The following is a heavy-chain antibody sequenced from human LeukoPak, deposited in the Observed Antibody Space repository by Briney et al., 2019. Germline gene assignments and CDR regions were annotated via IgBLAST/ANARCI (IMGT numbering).Heavy chain of an antibody. J-gene: IGHJ6*03. CDR1: GYTFTSYD. CDR2: MNPNSGNT. Sequence: ASVKVSCKASGYTFTSYDINWVRQAPGQGLEWMGWMNPNSGNTDYVQKFQGRVTITRNTSISTAYMELSSLRSEDTAVYYCAKSEGCSSTSCYGHYYYYYMDVWGKGTTVTVSS. D-gene: IGHD2-2*01. V-gene: IGHV1-8*03. CDR3: AKSEGCSSTSCYGHYYYYYMDV.